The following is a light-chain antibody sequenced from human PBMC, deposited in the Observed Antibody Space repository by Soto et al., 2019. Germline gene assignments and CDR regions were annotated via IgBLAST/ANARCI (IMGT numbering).Light chain of an antibody. Sequence: QSALTQPASGSGSPGQSITISCTGTSSDVGTNKYVSWYQQHPGKAPQLMIYEVSNRPSGVSNRFSVSKSGNTASLTISGLQAEDEADYYCSSYTPTTWVFGGGTKLTVL. CDR1: SSDVGTNKY. CDR3: SSYTPTTWV. J-gene: IGLJ3*02. CDR2: EVS. V-gene: IGLV2-14*01.